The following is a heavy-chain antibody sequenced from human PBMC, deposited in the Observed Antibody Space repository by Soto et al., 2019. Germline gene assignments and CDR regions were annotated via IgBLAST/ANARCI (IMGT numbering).Heavy chain of an antibody. CDR2: IYYSGST. J-gene: IGHJ4*02. CDR1: GGSISSGGYY. V-gene: IGHV4-31*03. D-gene: IGHD3-9*01. Sequence: QVQLQESGPGLVKPSQTLSLTCTVSGGSISSGGYYWSWIRQHPGKGLEWIGYIYYSGSTYYNPSRKGRXXIAXXXXXNQFXXXXXXVTXXDTAVYYCARDRLTGFYDYWGQGTLVTVSS. CDR3: ARDRLTGFYDY.